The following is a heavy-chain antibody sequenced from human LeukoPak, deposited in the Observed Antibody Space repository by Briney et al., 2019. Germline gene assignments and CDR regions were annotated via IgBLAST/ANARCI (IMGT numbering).Heavy chain of an antibody. V-gene: IGHV3-33*01. D-gene: IGHD3-16*01. CDR2: IWYDGSNK. CDR1: GFTFSSYG. CDR3: ARGWGVSEGLDY. Sequence: GGSLRLSCAASGFTFSSYGMHWVRQAPGKGLEWVAVIWYDGSNKYYADSVKGRFTISRDNSKNTLYLQMNSLRAEDTAVYYCARGWGVSEGLDYWGQGTLVTVSS. J-gene: IGHJ4*02.